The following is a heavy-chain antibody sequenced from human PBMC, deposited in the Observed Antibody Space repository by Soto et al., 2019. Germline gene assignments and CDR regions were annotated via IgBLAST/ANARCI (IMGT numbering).Heavy chain of an antibody. CDR2: ISSSSSYI. CDR3: ARIGYGGNSDHFDY. Sequence: NPGGSLRLSCSASGFTFSSYSMNWVRQAPGKGLEWVPSISSSSSYIYYADSVKGRFTISRDNAKNSLYLQMNSLRAEDTAVYYCARIGYGGNSDHFDYWGQGTLVTVSS. D-gene: IGHD4-17*01. J-gene: IGHJ4*02. CDR1: GFTFSSYS. V-gene: IGHV3-21*01.